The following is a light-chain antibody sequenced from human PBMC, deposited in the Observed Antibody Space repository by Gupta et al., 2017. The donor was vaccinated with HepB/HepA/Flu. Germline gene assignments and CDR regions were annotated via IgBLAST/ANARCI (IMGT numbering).Light chain of an antibody. J-gene: IGLJ3*02. CDR1: SVHSSYA. V-gene: IGLV4-69*01. CDR2: LNSDGRH. Sequence: QLVLTPSPSASASLGASVTPTCTLSSVHSSYAIAWPQQQPEKGPRYLMKLNSDGRHSKGDGLPDRFSGSSSGAERYLTISSLQSEDEADYYCQTWGTGIQGVFGGGTKLTVL. CDR3: QTWGTGIQGV.